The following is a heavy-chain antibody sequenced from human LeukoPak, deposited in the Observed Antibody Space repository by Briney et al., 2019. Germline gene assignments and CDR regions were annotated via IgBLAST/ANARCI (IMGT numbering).Heavy chain of an antibody. J-gene: IGHJ4*02. CDR2: ISASGGST. V-gene: IGHV3-23*01. D-gene: IGHD3-22*01. Sequence: GGSLRLSCAASGFTFSSSAMSWVRQVPGKGLEWVSGISASGGSTYYADSVKGRFTISRDNSKNTLYLQMNSLRAEDTAVYYCAREDYDSSGTYYFDYWGQGTLVTVSS. CDR1: GFTFSSSA. CDR3: AREDYDSSGTYYFDY.